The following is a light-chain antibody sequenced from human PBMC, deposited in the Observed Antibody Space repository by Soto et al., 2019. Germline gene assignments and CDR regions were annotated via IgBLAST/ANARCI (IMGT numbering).Light chain of an antibody. CDR1: SGHSSNA. Sequence: QLVLTQSPSASASLGASVKLTCTLSSGHSSNAVAWHQQQPDKGPRYLMKLTRDGSHGKGDGIPDRFSGSSSGAERYLTICRLQSEDQADYYCQSWGTGIVVFGGRTKLTGL. J-gene: IGLJ2*01. CDR2: LTRDGSH. V-gene: IGLV4-69*01. CDR3: QSWGTGIVV.